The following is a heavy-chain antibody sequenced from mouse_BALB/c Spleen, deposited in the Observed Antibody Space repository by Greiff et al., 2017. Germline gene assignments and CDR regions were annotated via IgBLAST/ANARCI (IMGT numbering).Heavy chain of an antibody. D-gene: IGHD4-1*01. Sequence: EVHLVESGGGLVQPGGSRKLSCAASGFTFSSFGMHWVRQAPEKGLEWVAYISSGSSTIYYADTVKGRFTISRDNPKNTLFLQMTSLRSEDTAMYYCARYLGSAMDYWGQGTSVTVSS. CDR3: ARYLGSAMDY. CDR1: GFTFSSFG. CDR2: ISSGSSTI. V-gene: IGHV5-17*02. J-gene: IGHJ4*01.